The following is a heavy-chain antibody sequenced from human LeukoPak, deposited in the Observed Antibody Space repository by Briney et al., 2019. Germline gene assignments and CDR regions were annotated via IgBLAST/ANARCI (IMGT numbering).Heavy chain of an antibody. CDR2: ISWNSGSI. J-gene: IGHJ4*02. D-gene: IGHD1-26*01. V-gene: IGHV3-9*03. CDR1: GFTFDDYA. Sequence: GGSLRLSCAASGFTFDDYAMHWVRQAPGKGLEWVSGISWNSGSIGYADSVKGRFTISRDNAKNSLYLQMNSLRAEVMALYYCAKGPGKWELLTRFDYWGQGILVTVSS. CDR3: AKGPGKWELLTRFDY.